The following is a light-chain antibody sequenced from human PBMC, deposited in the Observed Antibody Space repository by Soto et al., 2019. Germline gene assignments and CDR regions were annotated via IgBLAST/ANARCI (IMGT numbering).Light chain of an antibody. CDR1: NSVIGGYNY. V-gene: IGLV2-14*01. CDR2: EVS. CDR3: CSYSSSGTPKWV. Sequence: QSVLTQPASVSGSPGQSITISCTGTNSVIGGYNYVSWYQHHPGKAPKLIIYEVSNRPSGVSNRFSGSKFGNTASLTVSGLQAEDEADYSCCSYSSSGTPKWVFGGGTKLTVL. J-gene: IGLJ2*01.